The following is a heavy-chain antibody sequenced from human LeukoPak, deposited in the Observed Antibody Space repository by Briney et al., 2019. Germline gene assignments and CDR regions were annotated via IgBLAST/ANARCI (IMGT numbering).Heavy chain of an antibody. CDR2: ISAYNGNT. CDR3: ARVWFGELLVGPFDY. CDR1: GYTFTSYG. D-gene: IGHD3-10*01. J-gene: IGHJ4*02. V-gene: IGHV1-18*01. Sequence: ASVKVSCKASGYTFTSYGISWVRQAPGQGLEWMGWISAYNGNTNYAQKLQGRVTMTTDTSTSTAYMELRSLRSDDTAVYYCARVWFGELLVGPFDYWGQGTLVTVSS.